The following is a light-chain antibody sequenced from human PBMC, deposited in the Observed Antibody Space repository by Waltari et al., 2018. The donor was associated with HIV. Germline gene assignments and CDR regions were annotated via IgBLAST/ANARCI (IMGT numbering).Light chain of an antibody. CDR2: MND. J-gene: IGLJ2*01. Sequence: QYVVTQPPSASGTLGQRVTISCSGGTSNIGSNSVYWYQHLPGTSPKLLIYMNDQRPSGVPDRISGSKSGTSASLAISGLRSEDEADYYCASWDDSLGGYWIFGGGTNLTVL. V-gene: IGLV1-47*01. CDR3: ASWDDSLGGYWI. CDR1: TSNIGSNS.